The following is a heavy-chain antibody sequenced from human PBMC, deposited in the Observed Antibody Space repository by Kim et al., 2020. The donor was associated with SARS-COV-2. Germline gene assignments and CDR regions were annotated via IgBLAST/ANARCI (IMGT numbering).Heavy chain of an antibody. V-gene: IGHV3-30-3*01. CDR1: GFTFSSYA. J-gene: IGHJ4*02. D-gene: IGHD6-6*01. CDR3: AREGYSSSGGFDY. Sequence: GGSLRLSCAASGFTFSSYAMHWVRQAPGKGLEWVAVISYDGSNKYYADSVKGRFTISRDNSKNTLYLQMNSLRAEDTAVYYCAREGYSSSGGFDYWGQGTLVTVSS. CDR2: ISYDGSNK.